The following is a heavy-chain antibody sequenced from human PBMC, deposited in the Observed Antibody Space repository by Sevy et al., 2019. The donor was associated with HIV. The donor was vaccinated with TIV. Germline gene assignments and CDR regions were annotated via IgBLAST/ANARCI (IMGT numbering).Heavy chain of an antibody. D-gene: IGHD3-22*01. V-gene: IGHV1-2*02. Sequence: ASVKVSCKASGYTFTGYYMHWVRQAPGQGLEWMGWINPNIGGTNYAQKFQGRVTMTRDTSISTAYMELSRLRSDDTAVYYCARGFYYYDSSGYYWPWGQGTLVTVSS. CDR3: ARGFYYYDSSGYYWP. CDR1: GYTFTGYY. CDR2: INPNIGGT. J-gene: IGHJ5*02.